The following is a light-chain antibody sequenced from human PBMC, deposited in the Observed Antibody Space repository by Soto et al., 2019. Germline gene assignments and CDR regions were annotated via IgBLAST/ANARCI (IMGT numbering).Light chain of an antibody. CDR1: YSNIGNNY. CDR2: SND. V-gene: IGLV1-47*02. CDR3: ATWDDSLSGVV. J-gene: IGLJ3*02. Sequence: QSVLTRPPSASGTPGQRVTISCSGSYSNIGNNYVNWYQQLPGTAPNLLIFSNDQRPSGVSDRFSGSKSDTSASLAISGLRSEDEADYYCATWDDSLSGVVFGGGTKLTVL.